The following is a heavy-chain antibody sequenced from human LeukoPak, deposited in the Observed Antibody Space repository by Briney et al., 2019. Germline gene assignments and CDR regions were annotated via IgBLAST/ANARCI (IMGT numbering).Heavy chain of an antibody. Sequence: SETLSLTCTVSGGSISSGSYYWSWIRQPAEKGLEWIGRIYTSGSTNYNPSLKSRVTISVDTSKNQFSLKLSSVTAADTAVYYCARYSGYDSRFDYWGQGTLVTVSS. CDR1: GGSISSGSYY. CDR2: IYTSGST. D-gene: IGHD5-12*01. V-gene: IGHV4-61*02. CDR3: ARYSGYDSRFDY. J-gene: IGHJ4*02.